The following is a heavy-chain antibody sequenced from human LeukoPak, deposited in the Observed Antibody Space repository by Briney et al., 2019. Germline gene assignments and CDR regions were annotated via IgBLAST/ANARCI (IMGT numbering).Heavy chain of an antibody. J-gene: IGHJ5*02. CDR3: ARSNVDTAMIQRGSWFDP. CDR1: GHSVSSNSAA. V-gene: IGHV6-1*01. CDR2: TYYRSKWYN. Sequence: SQTLSLTCAISGHSVSSNSAAWNWIRQSPSRGLECLGRTYYRSKWYNVYAVSVKSRIIIYPDTSKNQFSLQLNSMTPEDTAVYYCARSNVDTAMIQRGSWFDPWGQGTLVTVSS. D-gene: IGHD5-18*01.